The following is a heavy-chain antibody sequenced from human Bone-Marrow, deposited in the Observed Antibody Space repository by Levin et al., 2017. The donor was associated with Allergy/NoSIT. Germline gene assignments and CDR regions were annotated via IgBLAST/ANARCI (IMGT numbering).Heavy chain of an antibody. V-gene: IGHV3-7*01. CDR2: INQDGSET. D-gene: IGHD3-10*01. CDR3: ARDYYRKHDY. CDR1: EFTFSTSW. J-gene: IGHJ4*02. Sequence: GGSLRLSCAASEFTFSTSWMTWVRQAAGKGLEWVATINQDGSETYYVDSVKGRFTISRDNAKNSLYLHMNSLSAEDTAVYYCARDYYRKHDYWGQGTLVTVSS.